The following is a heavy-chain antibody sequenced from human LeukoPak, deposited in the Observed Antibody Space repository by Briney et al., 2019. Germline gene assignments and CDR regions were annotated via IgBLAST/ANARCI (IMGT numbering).Heavy chain of an antibody. CDR1: GGSISSSSYY. CDR3: ARALNYGGPFDY. J-gene: IGHJ4*02. CDR2: IYYSGST. Sequence: SETLSLTCTVSGGSISSSSYYWGWIRQPPGKGLEWIGSIYYSGSTYYNPSLKSRVTISVDTSKNQFSLKLSSVTAAGTAVYYCARALNYGGPFDYWGQGTLVTVSS. V-gene: IGHV4-39*07. D-gene: IGHD4-23*01.